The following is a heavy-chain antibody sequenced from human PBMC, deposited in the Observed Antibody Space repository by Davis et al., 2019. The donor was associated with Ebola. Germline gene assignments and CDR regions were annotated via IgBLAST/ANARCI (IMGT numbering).Heavy chain of an antibody. CDR3: TTDGRRQWGNR. CDR1: GFTFSSYS. CDR2: ISSSSSHI. J-gene: IGHJ4*02. V-gene: IGHV3-21*03. Sequence: GGSLRLSCAASGFTFSSYSMNWVRQAPGKGLEWVSSISSSSSHIYYADSVKGRFTISRDNAKNSLYLQMNSLKTEDTAVYYCTTDGRRQWGNRWGQGTLVTVSS. D-gene: IGHD3-16*01.